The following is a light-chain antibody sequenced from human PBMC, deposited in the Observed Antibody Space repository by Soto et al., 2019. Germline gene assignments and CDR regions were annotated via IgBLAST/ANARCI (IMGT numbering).Light chain of an antibody. CDR1: SSDVGGYDY. CDR2: EVS. J-gene: IGLJ1*01. V-gene: IGLV2-14*01. Sequence: QSVVTQPASVSGSPGQSITISCTGTSSDVGGYDYVSWYQQYPGKAPRLIIYEVSNRPSGVSNRFSGSKSGNTASLTISGLRAEDEGDYFCSSYTGSSNYVFGTGTKLTVL. CDR3: SSYTGSSNYV.